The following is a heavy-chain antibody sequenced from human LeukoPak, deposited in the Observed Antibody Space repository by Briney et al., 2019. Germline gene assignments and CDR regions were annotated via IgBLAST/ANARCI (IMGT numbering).Heavy chain of an antibody. Sequence: ASVKVSCKASGGTFSSYAISWVRQAPGQGLEWMGGIIPIFGTANYAQKFQGRVTITADESTSTAYMELSSLRSEDTAVYYCARDEYCGGDCYPRLDYWAREPWSPSPQ. V-gene: IGHV1-69*13. CDR1: GGTFSSYA. D-gene: IGHD2-21*02. CDR3: ARDEYCGGDCYPRLDY. CDR2: IIPIFGTA. J-gene: IGHJ4*02.